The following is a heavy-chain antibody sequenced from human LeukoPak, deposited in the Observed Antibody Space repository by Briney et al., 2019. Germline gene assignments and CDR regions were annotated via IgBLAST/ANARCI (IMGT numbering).Heavy chain of an antibody. D-gene: IGHD3-10*01. Sequence: GGSLRLSCAASVFTFSNYAMTWVRQAPGKGLEWVSTIRYTGGSTYYAESVKGRFTISRDNSKNILSLQMNSLRAEDTAVYYCAKGGSWSYLYCFDLWGQGTLVIVSS. V-gene: IGHV3-23*01. CDR3: AKGGSWSYLYCFDL. CDR1: VFTFSNYA. J-gene: IGHJ5*02. CDR2: IRYTGGST.